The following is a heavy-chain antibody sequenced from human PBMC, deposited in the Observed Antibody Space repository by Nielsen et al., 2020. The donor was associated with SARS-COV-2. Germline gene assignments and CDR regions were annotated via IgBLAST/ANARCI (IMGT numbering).Heavy chain of an antibody. V-gene: IGHV3-7*03. CDR2: INAGGSQK. D-gene: IGHD1-26*01. CDR1: GFILTDYW. J-gene: IGHJ3*02. Sequence: GESLKISCSASGFILTDYWMSWVRQAPGRGLEWVATINAGGSQKFHVDSVRGRFTISRDVTENSLYLQMNNLRAEDTAMYYCAKLPEVGADGDAFDIWGQGTMVTVSS. CDR3: AKLPEVGADGDAFDI.